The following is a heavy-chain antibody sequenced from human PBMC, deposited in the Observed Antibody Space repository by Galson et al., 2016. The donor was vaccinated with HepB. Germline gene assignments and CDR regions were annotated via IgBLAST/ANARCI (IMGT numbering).Heavy chain of an antibody. V-gene: IGHV3-7*03. Sequence: SLRLSCAVSGFTFSNYWMQWVRQGPGKGLEWVANIKQDGSEQYYVDSLKGRFNISRDNAKNSLYLKINILTVEDTAMYYCARDGPRRRGLDYWGQGTLVTVSS. J-gene: IGHJ4*02. CDR1: GFTFSNYW. CDR3: ARDGPRRRGLDY. CDR2: IKQDGSEQ.